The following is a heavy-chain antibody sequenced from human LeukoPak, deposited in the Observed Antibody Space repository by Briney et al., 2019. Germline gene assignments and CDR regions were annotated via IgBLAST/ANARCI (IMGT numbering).Heavy chain of an antibody. D-gene: IGHD6-13*01. J-gene: IGHJ6*03. CDR1: GFTFSSYN. Sequence: GGSLRLSCAASGFTFSSYNMNWVRQAPGKGLEWVSYISSSSSTIYYADSVKGRFTISRDNAKNSLYLQMNSLRAEDTAVYYCARDPPAAAYNYYYMDVWGEGTTVTVSS. CDR2: ISSSSSTI. CDR3: ARDPPAAAYNYYYMDV. V-gene: IGHV3-48*01.